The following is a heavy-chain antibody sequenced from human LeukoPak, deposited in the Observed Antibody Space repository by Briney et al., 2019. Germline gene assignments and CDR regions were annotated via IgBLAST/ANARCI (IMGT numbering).Heavy chain of an antibody. CDR3: ASGEVVASRPFFDY. J-gene: IGHJ4*02. V-gene: IGHV1-69*05. D-gene: IGHD2-15*01. Sequence: VALVKVSCKASGGTFSSYAISWVRQAPGQGLEWMGGIIPIFGTANYAQKFQGRVTITTDESTSTAYMELSSLRSEDTAVYYCASGEVVASRPFFDYWGQGTLVTVSS. CDR2: IIPIFGTA. CDR1: GGTFSSYA.